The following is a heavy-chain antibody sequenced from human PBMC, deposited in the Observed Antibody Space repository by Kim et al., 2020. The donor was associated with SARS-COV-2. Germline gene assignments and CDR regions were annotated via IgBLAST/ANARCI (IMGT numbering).Heavy chain of an antibody. Sequence: GGSLRLSCAASGSTFSSYAMHWVRQAPGKGLEWVAVISYDGSNKYYADSVKGRFTISRDNSKNTLYLQMNSLRAEDTAVYYCARDRELQTAGAFDIWGQGTMVTVSS. J-gene: IGHJ3*02. CDR1: GSTFSSYA. CDR3: ARDRELQTAGAFDI. V-gene: IGHV3-30-3*01. D-gene: IGHD1-26*01. CDR2: ISYDGSNK.